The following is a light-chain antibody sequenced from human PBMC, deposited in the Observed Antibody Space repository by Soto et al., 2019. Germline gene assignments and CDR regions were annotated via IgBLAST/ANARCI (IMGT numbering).Light chain of an antibody. Sequence: QSALTQPPSASGTPGQSVTISCTGTSSDIGYYKYVSWYQQHPGRAPKLIIYEVIKRPSGVPDRFSGSKSGNTASLTVSGLQAEDEADYYCSSYAGSNLGVFGTGTKATVL. CDR2: EVI. J-gene: IGLJ1*01. CDR3: SSYAGSNLGV. CDR1: SSDIGYYKY. V-gene: IGLV2-8*01.